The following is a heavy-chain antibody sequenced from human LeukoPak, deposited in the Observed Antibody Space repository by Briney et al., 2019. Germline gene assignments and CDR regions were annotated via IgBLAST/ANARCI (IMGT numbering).Heavy chain of an antibody. J-gene: IGHJ2*01. Sequence: PGGSLRLSCAASGFTFSSYAMSWVRQAPGKGLEWVSTISGSGGSTYYADSVKGRFTISRDNSKNTLYLQMNSLRAEDTAVYYCAKDSRGYNNWYFDLWGRGTLVTVSS. CDR1: GFTFSSYA. D-gene: IGHD3-22*01. CDR3: AKDSRGYNNWYFDL. V-gene: IGHV3-23*01. CDR2: ISGSGGST.